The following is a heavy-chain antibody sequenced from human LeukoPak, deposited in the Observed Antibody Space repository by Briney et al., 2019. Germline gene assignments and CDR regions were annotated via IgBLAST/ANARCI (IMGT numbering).Heavy chain of an antibody. Sequence: GGPLRLSCAASGLTFKNFAMSWVRQAPGKGLEWVSVIYSGGTTYYADSVKGRFTISRDNSKNTLYLQMNSLRAEDTAVYYCARGANYYDRSGYYSGQALDIWGQGTMVTVSS. J-gene: IGHJ3*02. CDR2: IYSGGTT. CDR3: ARGANYYDRSGYYSGQALDI. CDR1: GLTFKNFA. V-gene: IGHV3-53*01. D-gene: IGHD3-22*01.